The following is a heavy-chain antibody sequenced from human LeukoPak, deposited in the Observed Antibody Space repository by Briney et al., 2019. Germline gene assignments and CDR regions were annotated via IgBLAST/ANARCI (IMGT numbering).Heavy chain of an antibody. J-gene: IGHJ4*02. V-gene: IGHV3-48*01. CDR3: ARDSRSHCGTAACYGPYFDY. CDR2: IRGSSTTI. D-gene: IGHD2-2*01. Sequence: GGSLRLSCAASGFTFSTSSMIWDRQAPGKGLEGISYIRGSSTTIYYADSVKGRFTISRDNAKNSVYLQMDSLRAEDTAVYFCARDSRSHCGTAACYGPYFDYWGQGALVTVSS. CDR1: GFTFSTSS.